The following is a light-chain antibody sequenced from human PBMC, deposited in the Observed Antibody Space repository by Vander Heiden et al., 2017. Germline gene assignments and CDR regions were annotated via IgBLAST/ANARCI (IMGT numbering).Light chain of an antibody. V-gene: IGLV2-23*02. J-gene: IGLJ3*02. Sequence: QPALTQPASVSASPGQSITTSCTGTSSDVGSYNLVSWYQQHPGKAPKLMIYEVSKRPSGVSNRSSGSKSGNTASLTISGLQAEDEADYYCCSYAGSSTPWVFGGGTKLTVL. CDR2: EVS. CDR3: CSYAGSSTPWV. CDR1: SSDVGSYNL.